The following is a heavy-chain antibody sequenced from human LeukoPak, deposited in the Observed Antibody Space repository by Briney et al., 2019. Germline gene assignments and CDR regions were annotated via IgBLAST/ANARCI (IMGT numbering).Heavy chain of an antibody. J-gene: IGHJ4*02. CDR1: GFTFNSYA. Sequence: GGSLRLSCAASGFTFNSYAMSWVRQARGKGLEWVSAISGSGGSTYYADSVKGRFTISRDNSKNTLYLQMNSLRAEDTAVYYCAKGAVKDTAMVTYYFDYWGQGTLVTVSS. D-gene: IGHD5-18*01. CDR3: AKGAVKDTAMVTYYFDY. V-gene: IGHV3-23*01. CDR2: ISGSGGST.